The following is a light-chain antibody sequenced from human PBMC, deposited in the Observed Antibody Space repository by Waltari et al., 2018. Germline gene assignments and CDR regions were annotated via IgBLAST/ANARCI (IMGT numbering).Light chain of an antibody. CDR1: QGVSSTY. Sequence: RAKQGVSSTYLAGYQQKPGQAPRLLIYGASSRATGIPDRFSGSGSGTDFTLTISRLEPEDFAVYYCQQYGSSPRAFGQGTKVEIK. CDR2: GAS. V-gene: IGKV3-20*01. CDR3: QQYGSSPRA. J-gene: IGKJ1*01.